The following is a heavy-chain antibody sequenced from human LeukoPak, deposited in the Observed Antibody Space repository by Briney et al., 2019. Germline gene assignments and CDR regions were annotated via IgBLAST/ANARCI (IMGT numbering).Heavy chain of an antibody. CDR3: EEDVVVVVAAQPGI. D-gene: IGHD2-15*01. Sequence: GGSLRLSCAASGFTFSTDAMSGGRQAPGGGLEWVSSISGSGDSTYYVDSVKGRFTISRDNSKNTLYLQMNRLRAEDTAVYYCEEDVVVVVAAQPGIWGQGTLVTVSS. CDR2: ISGSGDST. J-gene: IGHJ4*02. CDR1: GFTFSTDA. V-gene: IGHV3-23*01.